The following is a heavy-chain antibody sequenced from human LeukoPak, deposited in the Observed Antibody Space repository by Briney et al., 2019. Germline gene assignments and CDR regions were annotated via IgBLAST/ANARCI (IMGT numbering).Heavy chain of an antibody. J-gene: IGHJ4*02. CDR1: GYTFTVYY. D-gene: IGHD1-26*01. CDR2: INPNNGGT. Sequence: ASVTVSCKASGYTFTVYYFDWVRQAPGQWLEWMGWINPNNGGTYSARKFHGSVTMTRDTSISTAYMELSRLTSDDTAVYYCARTKTQIASDYWGQGTLVTVSS. V-gene: IGHV1-2*02. CDR3: ARTKTQIASDY.